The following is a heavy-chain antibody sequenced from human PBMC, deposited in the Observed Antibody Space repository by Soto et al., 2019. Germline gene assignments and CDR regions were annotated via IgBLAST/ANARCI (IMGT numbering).Heavy chain of an antibody. V-gene: IGHV3-48*03. CDR3: ARVYCSTTTCHVQAFDS. J-gene: IGHJ4*02. CDR2: ISSAGDSS. CDR1: GFTFSSYE. Sequence: GGSLRLSCAASGFTFSSYEMNWVRQAPGKTLEWVSYISSAGDSSYYADSVKSRFTISRDNAKNSLYLQMNSLRVEDTAVYYCARVYCSTTTCHVQAFDSWGQGTLVTVS. D-gene: IGHD2-2*01.